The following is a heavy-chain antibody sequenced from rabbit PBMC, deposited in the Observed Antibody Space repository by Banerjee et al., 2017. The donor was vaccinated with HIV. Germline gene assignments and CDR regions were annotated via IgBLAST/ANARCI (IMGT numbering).Heavy chain of an antibody. Sequence: QEQLEESGGGLVKPGGTLTLTCKASGIDFSSYNYMCWVRQAPGKGLEWIGAIYGGSSGNTYYASWAKGRFTISKTSSTTVTLQMTSLTAADTATYFCARAYSYDWAFDLWGQGTLVTVS. V-gene: IGHV1S45*01. CDR1: GIDFSSYNY. J-gene: IGHJ4*01. CDR3: ARAYSYDWAFDL. CDR2: IYGGSSGNT. D-gene: IGHD5-1*01.